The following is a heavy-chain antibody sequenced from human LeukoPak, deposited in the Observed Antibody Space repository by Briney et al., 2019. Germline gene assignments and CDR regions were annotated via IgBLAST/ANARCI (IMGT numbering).Heavy chain of an antibody. CDR3: AGASVVGVYSY. D-gene: IGHD2-2*01. J-gene: IGHJ4*02. CDR2: INYSGSS. V-gene: IGHV4-59*01. Sequence: SETLSLTCTVSGGSISSYFWTWIRQPPGKGLEWIGHINYSGSSNYNPPLKSRVTISVDTSKNQFSLKLTSVTAADTAVYYCAGASVVGVYSYWGQGTLVTVSS. CDR1: GGSISSYF.